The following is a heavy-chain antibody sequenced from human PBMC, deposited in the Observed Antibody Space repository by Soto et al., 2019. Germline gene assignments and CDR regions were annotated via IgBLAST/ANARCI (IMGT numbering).Heavy chain of an antibody. Sequence: QVQLVESGAEVKKPGASVKVSCKASGYTFTNYGISWVRQAPGQGLEWMGWISGYNGNTKYEQKFQGRVTMTTVTPTNTAYMDLRSLRPDDTAVYYCARDREYYYDSSGNYYYHYGIDVWGQGTTVSVS. V-gene: IGHV1-18*04. J-gene: IGHJ6*02. D-gene: IGHD3-22*01. CDR1: GYTFTNYG. CDR2: ISGYNGNT. CDR3: ARDREYYYDSSGNYYYHYGIDV.